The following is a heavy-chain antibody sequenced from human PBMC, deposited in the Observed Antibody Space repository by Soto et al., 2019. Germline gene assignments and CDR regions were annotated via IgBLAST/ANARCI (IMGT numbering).Heavy chain of an antibody. CDR2: IKSKTDGGTT. Sequence: GGSLRLSCAASGFTFSSYAMHWVRQAPGKGLEWVGRIKSKTDGGTTDYAAPVKGRFTISRDDSKNTLYLQMNSLKTEDTAVYYCTTDLHTGYDFWSGPGGYGMDVWGQGTTVTVSS. V-gene: IGHV3-15*07. CDR3: TTDLHTGYDFWSGPGGYGMDV. CDR1: GFTFSSYA. D-gene: IGHD3-3*01. J-gene: IGHJ6*02.